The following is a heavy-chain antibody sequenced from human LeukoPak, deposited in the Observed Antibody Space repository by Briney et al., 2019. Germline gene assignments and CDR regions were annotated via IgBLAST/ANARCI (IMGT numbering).Heavy chain of an antibody. CDR3: ARGRYSYGYRLDEYYYYGMDV. Sequence: KTGGSLRLSCAASGFTFSSYSMNWVRQAPVKGLEWVSSISSSSSYIYYADSVKGRFTISRDNAKNSLYLQMNSLRAEDTAVYYCARGRYSYGYRLDEYYYYGMDVWGQGTTVTVSS. CDR2: ISSSSSYI. D-gene: IGHD5-18*01. V-gene: IGHV3-21*01. J-gene: IGHJ6*02. CDR1: GFTFSSYS.